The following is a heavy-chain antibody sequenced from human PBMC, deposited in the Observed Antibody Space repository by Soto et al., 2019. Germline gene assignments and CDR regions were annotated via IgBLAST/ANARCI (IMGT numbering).Heavy chain of an antibody. CDR2: ISGSGGST. V-gene: IGHV3-23*01. Sequence: EVQLLESGGGLVQPGGSLRLSCAASGFTFSSYAMSWVRQAPGKGLEWVSAISGSGGSTYYAHSVTGRFTISRDNSKNTLYLQMNSLRAEDTAVYYCAKDRRITMVRGSLDPWGQGTLVTVSS. CDR3: AKDRRITMVRGSLDP. CDR1: GFTFSSYA. J-gene: IGHJ5*02. D-gene: IGHD3-10*01.